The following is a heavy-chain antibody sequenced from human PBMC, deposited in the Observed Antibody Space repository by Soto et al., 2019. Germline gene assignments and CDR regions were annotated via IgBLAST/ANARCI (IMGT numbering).Heavy chain of an antibody. J-gene: IGHJ4*02. V-gene: IGHV3-30*03. CDR3: AIVRVADSPLDH. CDR2: ISYDGSNI. D-gene: IGHD3-10*02. Sequence: QVQLVESGGGVVQPGRSLRLSCAGSGFIFSNYGMHWGRQAPGKGLEWVAFISYDGSNILYADSVKGRFTISRDNSKSTLFLHMNRPRAEDTAVYFCAIVRVADSPLDHWGQGSLVTVSS. CDR1: GFIFSNYG.